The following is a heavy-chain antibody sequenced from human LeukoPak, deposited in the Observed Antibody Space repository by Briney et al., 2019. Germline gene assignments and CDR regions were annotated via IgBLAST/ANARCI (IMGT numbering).Heavy chain of an antibody. V-gene: IGHV3-7*01. J-gene: IGHJ4*02. CDR3: ARSDSIGSVDY. Sequence: GGSLRLSCAASGFTFSRMSWVRQAPGKGLEWVANINRDGSEKYYVDSVKGRFTISRDNTENSLSLQMSSLRAEDTAVYYCARSDSIGSVDYWGQGTLITVSS. CDR2: INRDGSEK. D-gene: IGHD2-21*01. CDR1: GFTFSR.